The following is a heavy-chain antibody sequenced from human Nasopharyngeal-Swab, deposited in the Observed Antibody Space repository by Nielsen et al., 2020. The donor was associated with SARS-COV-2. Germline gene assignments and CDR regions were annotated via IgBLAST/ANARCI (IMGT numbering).Heavy chain of an antibody. CDR1: GYSFTSYW. V-gene: IGHV5-51*01. J-gene: IGHJ6*02. D-gene: IGHD4-11*01. CDR2: IYPGDSDT. Sequence: GGSLRLSCKGSGYSFTSYWFGWARQLHGKGLEWMGIIYPGDSDTRYSTSFQGQVTIPADKSISTAYLQWSSLKASDTAMYYCARLATVTTNYYYYGMDVWGQGTTVTVSS. CDR3: ARLATVTTNYYYYGMDV.